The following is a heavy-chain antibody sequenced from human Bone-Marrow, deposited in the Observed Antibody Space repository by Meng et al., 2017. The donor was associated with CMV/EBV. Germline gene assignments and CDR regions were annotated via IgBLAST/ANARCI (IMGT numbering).Heavy chain of an antibody. D-gene: IGHD1-1*01. V-gene: IGHV3-23*01. CDR2: IKNRAGNT. CDR1: GFTVSSCA. Sequence: GESLKISCAPSGFTVSSCALSWVRQAPGKGLEWVAGIKNRAGNTYYADSVKGRFTISRDNSKNTLNLQMNSLRAEDTALYYCAKINWDDDAGSWGQGTLVAASS. J-gene: IGHJ5*01. CDR3: AKINWDDDAGS.